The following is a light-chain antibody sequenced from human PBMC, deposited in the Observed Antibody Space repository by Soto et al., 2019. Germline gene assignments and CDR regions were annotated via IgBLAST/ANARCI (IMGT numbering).Light chain of an antibody. CDR1: QSVSSN. V-gene: IGKV3-15*01. CDR2: GAS. J-gene: IGKJ1*01. CDR3: QQYNSLPPWT. Sequence: EIVMTQSPATLSVSPGERATLSYRASQSVSSNLAWYQQKPGQAPRLLIYGASSRATGIPARFSGSGSGTEFTLTISSLQSEDFAVYYCQQYNSLPPWTVGQGTKVEIK.